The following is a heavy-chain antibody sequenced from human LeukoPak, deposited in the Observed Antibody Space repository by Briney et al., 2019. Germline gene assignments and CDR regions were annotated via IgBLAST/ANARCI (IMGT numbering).Heavy chain of an antibody. CDR1: GGSFSGYY. Sequence: SETLTLTCAVYGGSFSGYYWSWIRQPPGKGLEWVEEINHSGSTNYNPSLKSRVTISVDTSKNQFSLKLSSVTAADTAVYYCARGLGIAAAGRRFDYWGQGTLDTVSS. D-gene: IGHD6-13*01. CDR2: INHSGST. V-gene: IGHV4-34*01. CDR3: ARGLGIAAAGRRFDY. J-gene: IGHJ4*02.